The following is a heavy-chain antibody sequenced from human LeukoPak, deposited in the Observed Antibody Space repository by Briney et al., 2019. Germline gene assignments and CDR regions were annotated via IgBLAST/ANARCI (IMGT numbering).Heavy chain of an antibody. Sequence: GGSLRLSCAASGFTFSSYGMHWVRQAPGKGLEWVAFIRYDGSNKYYADSVKGRFTISRDNAKNTLYLQMNSLRAEDTAVYYCARERTNWFDPWGQGTLVTVSS. V-gene: IGHV3-30*02. CDR1: GFTFSSYG. J-gene: IGHJ5*02. CDR2: IRYDGSNK. CDR3: ARERTNWFDP.